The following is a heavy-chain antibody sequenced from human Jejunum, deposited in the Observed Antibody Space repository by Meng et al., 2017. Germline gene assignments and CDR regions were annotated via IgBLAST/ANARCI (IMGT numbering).Heavy chain of an antibody. CDR2: FYYTGST. V-gene: IGHV4-39*07. Sequence: GSLRLSCTVSGDSISTSIYYWGWIRQPPGKGLEWIGTFYYTGSTNYNPSLKSRLTISVDTSKNQFSLTLNSVTAEDTALYYCTSWREGSGSYFDYWGQGTLVTVSS. D-gene: IGHD3-10*01. CDR3: TSWREGSGSYFDY. CDR1: GDSISTSIYY. J-gene: IGHJ4*02.